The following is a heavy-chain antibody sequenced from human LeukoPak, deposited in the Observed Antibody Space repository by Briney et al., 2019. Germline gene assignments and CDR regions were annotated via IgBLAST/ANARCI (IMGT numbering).Heavy chain of an antibody. CDR1: GFPFSSYE. V-gene: IGHV3-48*03. CDR2: ISTSGSTI. D-gene: IGHD3-22*01. CDR3: ARISNYYYEGTGCFMDKHDAFDI. J-gene: IGHJ3*02. Sequence: GGSLRLSCVASGFPFSSYEMTWVRQAPGKGLEWVSYISTSGSTINYADSLKGRFTISRDNARNSLCLQMNSLRAEDTAVYYCARISNYYYEGTGCFMDKHDAFDIWGQGTMVTVSS.